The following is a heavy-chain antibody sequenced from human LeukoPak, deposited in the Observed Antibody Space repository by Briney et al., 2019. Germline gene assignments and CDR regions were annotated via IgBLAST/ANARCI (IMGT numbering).Heavy chain of an antibody. Sequence: SETLSLTCTVSGGSISSGDYYWSWIRQPPGKGLEWIGYIYYSGSTYYNPSLKSRVTISVDTSKNQFSLKLSSVTAADTAVYYCARAGRDYVWGSYRLNYVDYWGQGTLVTVSS. V-gene: IGHV4-30-4*08. CDR1: GGSISSGDYY. CDR2: IYYSGST. J-gene: IGHJ4*02. D-gene: IGHD3-16*02. CDR3: ARAGRDYVWGSYRLNYVDY.